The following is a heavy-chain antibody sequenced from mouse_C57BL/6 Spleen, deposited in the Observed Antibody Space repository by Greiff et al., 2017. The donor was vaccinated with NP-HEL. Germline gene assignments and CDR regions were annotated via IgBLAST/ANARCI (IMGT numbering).Heavy chain of an antibody. V-gene: IGHV1-59*01. CDR2: IDPSDSYT. J-gene: IGHJ2*01. CDR1: GYTFTSYW. CDR3: ARGQSDY. Sequence: VQLQQPGAELVRPGTSVKLSCKASGYTFTSYWMHWVKQRPGQGLEWIGVIDPSDSYTNYNQKFKGKATLTVDTSSSTAYMQLSSLTSEDSAVYYCARGQSDYWGQGTTLTVSS.